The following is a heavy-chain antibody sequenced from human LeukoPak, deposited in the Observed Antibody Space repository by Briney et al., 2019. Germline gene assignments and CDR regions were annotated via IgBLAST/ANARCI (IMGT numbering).Heavy chain of an antibody. Sequence: GGSLRLSCAASGFPLSSYAMSWVRQAPGKGLEWVAVISYDGSNKYYADSVKGRFTISRDNSKNTLYLQMNSLRAEDTAVYYCARDTNMDVWGKGTTVTISS. CDR2: ISYDGSNK. D-gene: IGHD1-1*01. J-gene: IGHJ6*03. CDR1: GFPLSSYA. V-gene: IGHV3-30*04. CDR3: ARDTNMDV.